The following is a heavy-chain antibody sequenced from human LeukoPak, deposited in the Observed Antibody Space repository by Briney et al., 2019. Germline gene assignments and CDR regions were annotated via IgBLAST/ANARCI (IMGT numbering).Heavy chain of an antibody. J-gene: IGHJ4*02. Sequence: GGSLRLACAASGFTLSDHFMDWVRQAPGKGLEWVGRSRNKVNNYNTEYAASVKGRLTISRGDSNNSLYLQMSSLKTEDTAVYFCVAMLRGVGYWGQGTLVTVSS. CDR3: VAMLRGVGY. D-gene: IGHD3-10*01. CDR1: GFTLSDHF. V-gene: IGHV3-72*01. CDR2: SRNKVNNYNT.